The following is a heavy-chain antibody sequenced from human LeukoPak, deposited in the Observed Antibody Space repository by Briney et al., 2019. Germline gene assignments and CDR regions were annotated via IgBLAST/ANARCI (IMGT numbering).Heavy chain of an antibody. CDR1: GFTFSSYA. CDR2: ISGSGGST. CDR3: AKDTTPSPYVDTAMVISLGYCFDY. J-gene: IGHJ4*02. Sequence: GGSLRLSCAASGFTFSSYAMSWVRQAPGKGLEWVSAISGSGGSTYYADSVKGRFTISRDNSKNTLYLQMNSLRAEDTAVYYCAKDTTPSPYVDTAMVISLGYCFDYWGQGTLVTVSS. D-gene: IGHD5-18*01. V-gene: IGHV3-23*01.